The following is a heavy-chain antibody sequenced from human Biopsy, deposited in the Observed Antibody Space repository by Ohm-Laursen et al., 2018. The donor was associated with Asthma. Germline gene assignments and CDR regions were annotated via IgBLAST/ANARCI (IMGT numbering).Heavy chain of an antibody. CDR3: ARATSTWSQSGPHFFDY. CDR2: VHSSGST. V-gene: IGHV4-59*01. Sequence: SETLSLTWPVSPGSINDYYWNWIRQFPGKGQEWIGYVHSSGSTRFNPSLKSRVTVSVDTSVDQVSLKLSSVSAADTAIYYCARATSTWSQSGPHFFDYWGPGTLVTVSS. CDR1: PGSINDYY. J-gene: IGHJ4*02. D-gene: IGHD6-13*01.